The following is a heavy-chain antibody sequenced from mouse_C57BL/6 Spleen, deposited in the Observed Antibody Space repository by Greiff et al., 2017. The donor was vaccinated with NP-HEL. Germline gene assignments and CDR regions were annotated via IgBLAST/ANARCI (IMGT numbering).Heavy chain of an antibody. CDR3: AYGHYYAMDY. Sequence: QVQLQQSGPELVKPGASVKISCKASGYAFSSSWMNWVKQRPGKGLEWIGRIYPGDGDTNYNGKFKGKATLTADKSSSTAYMQLSSLTSEDSAVYFCAYGHYYAMDYWGQGTSVTVSS. CDR2: IYPGDGDT. V-gene: IGHV1-82*01. CDR1: GYAFSSSW. J-gene: IGHJ4*01. D-gene: IGHD1-1*01.